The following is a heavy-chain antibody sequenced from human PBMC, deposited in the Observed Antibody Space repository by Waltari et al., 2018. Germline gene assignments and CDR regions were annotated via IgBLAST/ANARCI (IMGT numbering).Heavy chain of an antibody. J-gene: IGHJ4*02. D-gene: IGHD6-19*01. CDR3: ARGIAVAGFDY. CDR2: MNPNSSNT. V-gene: IGHV1-8*01. Sequence: VQLVQSGTEVRLPAASVKASCQASGYTSTSYSTSCGRQATGHGLEWMGWMNPNSSNTGYAQKFQGRVTMTRNTSISTAYMELSSLRSEDTAGYYCARGIAVAGFDYWGQGTLVTVSS. CDR1: GYTSTSYS.